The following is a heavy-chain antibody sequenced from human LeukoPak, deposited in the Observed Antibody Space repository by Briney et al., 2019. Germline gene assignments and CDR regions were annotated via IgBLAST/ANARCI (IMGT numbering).Heavy chain of an antibody. CDR1: GFTFSSYG. CDR2: IRYDGSNK. CDR3: AKGTPPIVVVPGDAFDI. J-gene: IGHJ3*02. Sequence: PGGSLRLSCAASGFTFSSYGMHWVRQAPGKGLEWVAFIRYDGSNKYYADSVKGRFTISRDNSKNTLYLQMNSRRAEDTAVYYCAKGTPPIVVVPGDAFDIWGQGTMVTVSS. V-gene: IGHV3-30*02. D-gene: IGHD2-2*01.